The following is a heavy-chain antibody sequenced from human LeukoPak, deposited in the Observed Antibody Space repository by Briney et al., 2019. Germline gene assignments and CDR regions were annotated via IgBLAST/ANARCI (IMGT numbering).Heavy chain of an antibody. V-gene: IGHV4-59*08. J-gene: IGHJ5*02. CDR2: IYYSGST. D-gene: IGHD1-26*01. Sequence: SETLSLTCAVYGGSFSGYYWSWIRQPPGKGLEWIGYIYYSGSTNYNPSLKSRVTISVDTSKNQFSLKLSSVTAADTAVYYCARWEPRQYWFDPWGQGTLVTVSS. CDR1: GGSFSGYY. CDR3: ARWEPRQYWFDP.